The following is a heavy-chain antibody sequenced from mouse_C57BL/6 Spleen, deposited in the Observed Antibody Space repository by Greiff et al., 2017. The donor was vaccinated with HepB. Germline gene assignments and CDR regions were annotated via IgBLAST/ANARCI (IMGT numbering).Heavy chain of an antibody. CDR2: IHPNSGST. CDR3: ARNKASTMVTPKD. V-gene: IGHV1-64*01. Sequence: QVHVKQPGAELVKPGASVKLSCKASGYTFTSYWMHWVKQRPGQGLEWIGMIHPNSGSTNYNEKFKSKATLTVDKSSSTAYMQLSSLTSEDSAVYYCARNKASTMVTPKDWGQGTLVTVSA. J-gene: IGHJ3*01. D-gene: IGHD2-2*01. CDR1: GYTFTSYW.